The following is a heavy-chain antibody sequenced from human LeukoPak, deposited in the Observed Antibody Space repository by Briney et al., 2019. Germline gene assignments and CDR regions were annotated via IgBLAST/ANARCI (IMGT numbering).Heavy chain of an antibody. CDR1: GHTFTGYY. CDR3: VRDSGRAAANR. CDR2: INPDSGGA. Sequence: ASVKVSCKASGHTFTGYYIHWVRQAPGQGLEWVGRINPDSGGADFPQKFQGRVTLTRDTSITTAYMDLTKLTSDDTAVYYCVRDSGRAAANRWGQGTLVTVSS. V-gene: IGHV1-2*06. J-gene: IGHJ4*02. D-gene: IGHD6-13*01.